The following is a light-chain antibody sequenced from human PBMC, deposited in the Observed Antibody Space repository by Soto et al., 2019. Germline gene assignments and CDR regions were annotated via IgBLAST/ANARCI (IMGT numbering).Light chain of an antibody. V-gene: IGKV3-20*01. CDR2: GAS. CDR1: QSVSSTY. Sequence: EIVFTQSPGPLSLSPGERATLSCRASQSVSSTYLAWYQQKPGQAPRLLIYGASSRHTGIPDRFSGGGSGTDFTLTISRLEPEDFAVYYCQQFSSYPLTFGGGTKWIS. CDR3: QQFSSYPLT. J-gene: IGKJ4*01.